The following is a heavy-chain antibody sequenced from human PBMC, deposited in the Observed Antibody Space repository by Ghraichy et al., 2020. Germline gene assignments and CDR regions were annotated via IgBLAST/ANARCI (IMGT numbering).Heavy chain of an antibody. CDR1: GFTFSSYW. V-gene: IGHV3-7*03. CDR2: IKQDGSEK. Sequence: GESLNISCAASGFTFSSYWMSWVRQAPGKGLEWVANIKQDGSEKYYVDSVKGRFTISRDNAKNSLYLQMNSLRAEDTAVYYCARDWSEYAVTNYFDYWGQGTLVTVSS. D-gene: IGHD4-11*01. CDR3: ARDWSEYAVTNYFDY. J-gene: IGHJ4*02.